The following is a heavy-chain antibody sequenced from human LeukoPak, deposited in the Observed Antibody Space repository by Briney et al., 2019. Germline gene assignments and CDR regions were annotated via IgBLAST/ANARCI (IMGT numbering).Heavy chain of an antibody. Sequence: PGGSLRLSCVASGFTVSSNYMSWVRQAPGKGLEWVPVIYSGGNTYYADSVKGRFTISRDNSKNTLYLQMNSLRVEDTAVYYCARVREKIFDYWGQGTLVTVSS. CDR3: ARVREKIFDY. V-gene: IGHV3-53*01. J-gene: IGHJ4*02. D-gene: IGHD1-26*01. CDR1: GFTVSSNY. CDR2: IYSGGNT.